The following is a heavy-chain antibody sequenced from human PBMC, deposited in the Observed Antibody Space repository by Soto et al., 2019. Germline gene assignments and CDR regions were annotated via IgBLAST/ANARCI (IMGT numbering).Heavy chain of an antibody. CDR3: ARGRYGDY. V-gene: IGHV1-18*01. CDR1: GYIFTSYG. Sequence: QAHLVQSGPEVKKPGASVKVSCKGSGYIFTSYGIAWVRQAPGQVLEWTGWISAQNGNTEYAQKFQGRVTVTRDTSTSTAYLELRSLRSDDTALYYCARGRYGDYWGQGALVTVSS. CDR2: ISAQNGNT. D-gene: IGHD4-17*01. J-gene: IGHJ4*02.